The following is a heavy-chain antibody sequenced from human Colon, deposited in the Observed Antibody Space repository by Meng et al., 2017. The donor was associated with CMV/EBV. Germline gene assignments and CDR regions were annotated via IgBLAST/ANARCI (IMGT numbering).Heavy chain of an antibody. V-gene: IGHV4-4*07. CDR1: GASLDSYC. D-gene: IGHD6-13*01. CDR2: AYPSGAT. Sequence: RDSGRGVVKPSETLAHTCPAPGASLDSYCWAWIRQSAGKGLGGIGRAYPSGATTYNPSVVSRVTISIDTSKNPFSLNLKSVTAADTAVYFCAREMTAGVAAADRVGDAYEWGPGTLVTVSS. CDR3: AREMTAGVAAADRVGDAYE. J-gene: IGHJ1*01.